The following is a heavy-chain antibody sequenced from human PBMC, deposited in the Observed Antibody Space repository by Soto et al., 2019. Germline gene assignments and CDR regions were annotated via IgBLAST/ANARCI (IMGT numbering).Heavy chain of an antibody. CDR3: ARATLRYYYYYYGMDV. Sequence: SETLSLTFAVYCGSFSGYYWSWIRQPPGKGLEWIGEINHSGSTNYNPSLKSRVTISVDTSKNQFSLKLSSVTAADTAVYYCARATLRYYYYYYGMDVWGQGTTVTVSS. D-gene: IGHD1-26*01. CDR1: CGSFSGYY. V-gene: IGHV4-34*01. J-gene: IGHJ6*02. CDR2: INHSGST.